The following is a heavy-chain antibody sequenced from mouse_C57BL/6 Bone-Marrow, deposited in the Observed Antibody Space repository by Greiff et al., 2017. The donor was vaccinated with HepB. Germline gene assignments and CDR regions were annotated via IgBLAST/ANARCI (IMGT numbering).Heavy chain of an antibody. D-gene: IGHD1-1*01. CDR2: IDPSDSYT. V-gene: IGHV1-50*01. CDR1: GYTFTSYW. J-gene: IGHJ3*01. Sequence: QVQLKQPGAELVKPGAPVKLSCKASGYTFTSYWMQWVKQRPGQGLEWIGEIDPSDSYTNYNQKFKGKATLTVDTSSSTAYMQLSSLTSEDSAVYYCARDGNGFAYWGQGTLVTVSA. CDR3: ARDGNGFAY.